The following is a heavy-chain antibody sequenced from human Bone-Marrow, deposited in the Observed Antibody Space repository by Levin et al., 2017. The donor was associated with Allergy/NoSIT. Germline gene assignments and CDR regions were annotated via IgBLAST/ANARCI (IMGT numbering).Heavy chain of an antibody. CDR3: ARAILGRFNAFDI. CDR1: GFIFSDHY. V-gene: IGHV3-72*01. D-gene: IGHD1-1*01. CDR2: IRNKVYGSTT. J-gene: IGHJ3*02. Sequence: GGSLRLSCAGSGFIFSDHYMDWVRQAPGKGLEWVGRIRNKVYGSTTEYVASVKGRFTISRDDSLNSVYLEMSGLKSDDTAVYYCARAILGRFNAFDIWGQGTLVTVSS.